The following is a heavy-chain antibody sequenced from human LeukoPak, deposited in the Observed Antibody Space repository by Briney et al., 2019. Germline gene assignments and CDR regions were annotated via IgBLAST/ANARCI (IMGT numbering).Heavy chain of an antibody. J-gene: IGHJ6*03. D-gene: IGHD6-19*01. Sequence: GGSLRLSCAASGFAVITNYMNWVRQAPGKGLEWVSSISSSSSYIYYADSVKGRFTISRDNAKNSLYLQMNSLRAEDTAVYYCARSGGWYVVYYYYYMDVWGKGTTVTISS. CDR2: ISSSSSYI. CDR1: GFAVITNY. V-gene: IGHV3-21*01. CDR3: ARSGGWYVVYYYYYMDV.